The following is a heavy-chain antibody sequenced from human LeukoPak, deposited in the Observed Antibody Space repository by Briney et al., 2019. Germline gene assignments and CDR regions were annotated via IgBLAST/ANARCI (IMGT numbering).Heavy chain of an antibody. D-gene: IGHD6-13*01. J-gene: IGHJ5*02. CDR3: ARVKLLSSSPLSPNWFDP. V-gene: IGHV4-4*07. CDR1: GSSISSYY. CDR2: IYTSGST. Sequence: KPSETLSLTCTVSGSSISSYYWSWIRQPAGKGLEWIGRIYTSGSTNYNPSLESRVTISVDTSKNQFSLKLSSVTAADTAVYYCARVKLLSSSPLSPNWFDPWGQGTLVTVSS.